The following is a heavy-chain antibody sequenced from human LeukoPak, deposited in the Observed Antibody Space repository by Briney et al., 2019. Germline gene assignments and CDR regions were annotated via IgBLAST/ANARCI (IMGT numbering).Heavy chain of an antibody. CDR2: YDGSNK. CDR3: ARAQGVAAVWYYFDY. D-gene: IGHD6-13*01. V-gene: IGHV3-30*01. Sequence: YDGSNKYYADSVKSRFTISRDNSKNTLYLQMNSLRAEDTAVFYCARAQGVAAVWYYFDYWGQGTLVTVSS. J-gene: IGHJ4*02.